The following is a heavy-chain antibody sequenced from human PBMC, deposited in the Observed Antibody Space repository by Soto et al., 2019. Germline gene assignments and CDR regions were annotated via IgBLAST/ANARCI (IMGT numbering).Heavy chain of an antibody. Sequence: ASVKVSCKASGGTFSSYAISWVRQAPGQGLEWMGGIIPIFGTANYAQKFQGRVTITADESTSTAYMELSSLRSEDTAVYYCAGCSGGSCYSNWFDPWGQGTLVTVSS. CDR3: AGCSGGSCYSNWFDP. J-gene: IGHJ5*02. V-gene: IGHV1-69*13. CDR1: GGTFSSYA. CDR2: IIPIFGTA. D-gene: IGHD2-15*01.